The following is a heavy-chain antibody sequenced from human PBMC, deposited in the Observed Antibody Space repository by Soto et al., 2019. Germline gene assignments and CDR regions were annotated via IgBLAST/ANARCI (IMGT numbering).Heavy chain of an antibody. CDR2: ISYDGSNK. CDR3: AKDNGAAGTPPPGDY. CDR1: GFTFSSYG. Sequence: SLRLSCAASGFTFSSYGMHWVRQAPGKGLEWVAVISYDGSNKYYADSVKGRFTISRDNSKNTLYLQMNSLRAEDTAVYYCAKDNGAAGTPPPGDYWGQGTLVTVSS. D-gene: IGHD6-13*01. J-gene: IGHJ4*02. V-gene: IGHV3-30*18.